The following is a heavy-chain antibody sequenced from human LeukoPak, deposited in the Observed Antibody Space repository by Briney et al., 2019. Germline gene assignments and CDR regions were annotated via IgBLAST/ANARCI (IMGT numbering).Heavy chain of an antibody. CDR3: AREGWSGGSCYSCPYDY. CDR2: ISYDGSNK. V-gene: IGHV3-30-3*01. D-gene: IGHD2-15*01. CDR1: GFTFSSYA. J-gene: IGHJ4*02. Sequence: PGRSLRLSCAASGFTFSSYAMHWVRQAPGKGLEWVAVISYDGSNKYYADSVKGRFTISRDNSKNTLYLQMNSLRAEDTAVYYCAREGWSGGSCYSCPYDYWGQGTLVTVSS.